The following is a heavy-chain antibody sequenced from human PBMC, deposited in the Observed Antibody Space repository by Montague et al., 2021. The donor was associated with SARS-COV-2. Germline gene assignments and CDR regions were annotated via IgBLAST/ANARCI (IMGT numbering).Heavy chain of an antibody. D-gene: IGHD4-17*01. CDR2: TNYRSKWTS. CDR3: VRDTGSAQAGFDA. Sequence: CAISGDSVGSNTAAWNWIRQSPSGGLEWLGRTNYRSKWTSDYATSVEGRISIDSDTSKNQFFLHLRSVTPEDTGVYYCVRDTGSAQAGFDAWGQGTLVTVSS. V-gene: IGHV6-1*01. CDR1: GDSVGSNTAA. J-gene: IGHJ4*02.